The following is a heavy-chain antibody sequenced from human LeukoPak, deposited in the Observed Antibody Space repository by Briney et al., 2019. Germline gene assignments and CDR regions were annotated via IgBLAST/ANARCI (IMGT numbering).Heavy chain of an antibody. D-gene: IGHD6-19*01. CDR3: ARESFKVAGRYQHWFLDL. Sequence: ASVKVSCKASGYTFTSYAMNWVRQAPGQGLEWMGWINSNTGNPTYAQGFTGRFVFSVDTSVTTAYLQISSLEAEDTAVYYCARESFKVAGRYQHWFLDLWGRGTLVTVSS. CDR2: INSNTGNP. V-gene: IGHV7-4-1*02. CDR1: GYTFTSYA. J-gene: IGHJ2*01.